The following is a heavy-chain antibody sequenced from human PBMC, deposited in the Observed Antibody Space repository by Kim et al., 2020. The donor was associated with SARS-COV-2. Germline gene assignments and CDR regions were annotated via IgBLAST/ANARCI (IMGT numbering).Heavy chain of an antibody. J-gene: IGHJ4*02. CDR3: ASGADTAMVYDY. Sequence: SVKVSCKASGGTFSSYAISWVRQAPGQGLEWMGGIIPIFGTANYAQKFQGRVTITADESTSTAYMELSSLRSEDTAVYYCASGADTAMVYDYWGQGTLVTVSS. CDR2: IIPIFGTA. D-gene: IGHD5-18*01. V-gene: IGHV1-69*13. CDR1: GGTFSSYA.